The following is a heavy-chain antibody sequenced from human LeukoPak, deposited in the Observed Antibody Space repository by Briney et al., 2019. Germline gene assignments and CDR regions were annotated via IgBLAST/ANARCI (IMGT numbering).Heavy chain of an antibody. J-gene: IGHJ4*02. CDR2: ISWNSGSI. D-gene: IGHD3-10*01. CDR3: AKDRRALGYGSGSYLDY. Sequence: XDYAMHWVRXAPGKGLEWVSGISWNSGSIGYADSVKGRFTISRDNAKNSLYLQMNSLRAEDTALYYCAKDRRALGYGSGSYLDYWGQGTLVTVSS. V-gene: IGHV3-9*01. CDR1: XDYA.